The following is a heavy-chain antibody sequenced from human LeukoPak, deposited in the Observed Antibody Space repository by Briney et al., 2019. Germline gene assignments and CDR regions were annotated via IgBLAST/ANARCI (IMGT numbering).Heavy chain of an antibody. V-gene: IGHV1-18*01. CDR3: ARVLAYCSGGSCFGVYYFDY. CDR1: GYIFTTYG. Sequence: ASVKVSCKASGYIFTTYGITWVRQAPGQGLEWMGWISAYNGNTNYAQKLQGRVTMTTDTSTSTAYMELRSLRSDDTAVYYCARVLAYCSGGSCFGVYYFDYWGQGTLVTVSS. CDR2: ISAYNGNT. D-gene: IGHD2-15*01. J-gene: IGHJ4*02.